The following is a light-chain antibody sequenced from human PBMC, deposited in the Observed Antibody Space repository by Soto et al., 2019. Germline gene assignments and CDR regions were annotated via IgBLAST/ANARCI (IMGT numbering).Light chain of an antibody. J-gene: IGKJ1*01. Sequence: EIVLTQSPGTLSLSPGERATLPCRASQSVGNNYLAWYQQKPGQAPRLLIYGASSRATGIPDRFSGSGSGPDFTLTISRLEPEDFAVYFCQQYGGSPQTFGQGTKVEIK. CDR1: QSVGNNY. V-gene: IGKV3-20*01. CDR2: GAS. CDR3: QQYGGSPQT.